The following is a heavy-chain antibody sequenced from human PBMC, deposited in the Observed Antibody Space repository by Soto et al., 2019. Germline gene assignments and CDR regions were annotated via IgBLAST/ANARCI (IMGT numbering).Heavy chain of an antibody. CDR3: ATVFDL. CDR2: FDTVGGGT. CDR1: GFTPGGPR. Sequence: DVQLVESGGGLVQPGGSLRVSVPASGFTPGGPRIHWLRQPPGKGLEGVSRFDTVGGGTSYADSVKGRFTISTDNAKNTVYLQMNGLRAEDTAVYYCATVFDLWGQGTLVTVSS. J-gene: IGHJ5*02. V-gene: IGHV3-74*01.